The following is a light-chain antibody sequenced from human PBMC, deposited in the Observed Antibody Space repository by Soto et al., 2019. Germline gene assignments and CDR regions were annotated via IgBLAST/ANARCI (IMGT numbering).Light chain of an antibody. Sequence: DIQMTQSPSTLSASVEDKVTITCRASQSISNWLAWYQQKAGKAPKILIYDASSLGSGVPSRFSGSGSGTEFTLTISSLQPGDFATYYCQQYNSYSPWTFRQGAKVDIK. J-gene: IGKJ1*01. CDR1: QSISNW. V-gene: IGKV1-5*01. CDR3: QQYNSYSPWT. CDR2: DAS.